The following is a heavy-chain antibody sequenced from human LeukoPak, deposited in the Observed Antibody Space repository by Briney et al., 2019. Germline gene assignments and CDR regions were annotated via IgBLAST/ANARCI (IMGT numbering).Heavy chain of an antibody. CDR3: ARGGSSISYYYYMDV. Sequence: PSETLSLTCTVSGYSISSGYYWGWIRQPPGKGLEWIGSIYHSGSTYYNPSLKSRVTISVDTSKNQFSLKLSSVTAADTAVYYCARGGSSISYYYYMDVWGKGTTVTVSS. CDR2: IYHSGST. V-gene: IGHV4-38-2*02. CDR1: GYSISSGYY. D-gene: IGHD6-6*01. J-gene: IGHJ6*03.